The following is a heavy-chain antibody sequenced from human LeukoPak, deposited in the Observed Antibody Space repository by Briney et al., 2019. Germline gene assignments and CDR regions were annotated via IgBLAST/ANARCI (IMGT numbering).Heavy chain of an antibody. V-gene: IGHV5-51*01. CDR3: ARQGGDTGHYYDSSGYGAFDI. CDR1: GYSFTSYW. CDR2: IYPGDSDT. Sequence: GESLKISCKGSGYSFTSYWIDWVRQMPGKGLEWMGIIYPGDSDTRYSPSFQGQVTISADKSISTAYLQWGSLKASDTAMYYCARQGGDTGHYYDSSGYGAFDIWGQGTMVTVSS. D-gene: IGHD3-22*01. J-gene: IGHJ3*02.